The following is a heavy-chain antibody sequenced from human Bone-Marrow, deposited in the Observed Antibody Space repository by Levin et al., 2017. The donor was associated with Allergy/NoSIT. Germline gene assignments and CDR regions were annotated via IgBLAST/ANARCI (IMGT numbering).Heavy chain of an antibody. CDR1: GGTFSSYA. D-gene: IGHD1-26*01. CDR3: ARVWEWENTSSYYFDY. CDR2: IIPIFGTA. V-gene: IGHV1-69*13. J-gene: IGHJ4*02. Sequence: GASVKVSCKASGGTFSSYAISWVRQAPGQGLEWMGGIIPIFGTANYAQKFQGRVTITADESTSTAYMELSSLRSEDTAVYYCARVWEWENTSSYYFDYWGQGTLVTVSS.